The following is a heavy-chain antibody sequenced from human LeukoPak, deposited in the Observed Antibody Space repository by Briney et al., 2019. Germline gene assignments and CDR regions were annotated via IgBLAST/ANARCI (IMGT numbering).Heavy chain of an antibody. CDR2: IIPIFGTA. CDR3: ATGAYGRRYFDY. CDR1: GGTFSSYA. V-gene: IGHV1-69*06. D-gene: IGHD4-17*01. Sequence: SVKVSCKASGGTFSSYAISWVRQAPGQGLEWLGSIIPIFGTANYAQKFQGRVTMTEDTSTDTAYMELSSLRSEDTAVYYCATGAYGRRYFDYWGQGTLVTVSS. J-gene: IGHJ4*02.